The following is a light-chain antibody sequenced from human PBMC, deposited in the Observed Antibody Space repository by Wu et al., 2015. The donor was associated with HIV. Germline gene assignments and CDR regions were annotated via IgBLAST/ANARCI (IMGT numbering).Light chain of an antibody. V-gene: IGKV3-15*01. CDR2: GAS. CDR3: HHYDDWRVT. CDR1: RTVSSN. J-gene: IGKJ1*01. Sequence: EIVMTQSPATLSVSPGERATLSCRASRTVSSNLAWYQQKPGQAPRLLIYGASTRATGIPARFSGSGSGTEFTLTIAGLLSEDFAVYHCHHYDDWRVTFGQGPRWSSN.